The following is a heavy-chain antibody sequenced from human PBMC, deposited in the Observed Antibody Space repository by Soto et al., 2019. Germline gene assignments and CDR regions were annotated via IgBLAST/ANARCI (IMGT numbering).Heavy chain of an antibody. V-gene: IGHV4-39*07. J-gene: IGHJ4*02. Sequence: SETLSLTCGVSGDSISNSRFYWAWIRQPPGEGLEWIGSIYHTGNAYYNPSLKSRVTISVDTSKNQFSLKLSSVTAADTAVYYCARAATTVVTLDYWGQGTLVTVSS. CDR1: GDSISNSRFY. CDR3: ARAATTVVTLDY. CDR2: IYHTGNA. D-gene: IGHD4-17*01.